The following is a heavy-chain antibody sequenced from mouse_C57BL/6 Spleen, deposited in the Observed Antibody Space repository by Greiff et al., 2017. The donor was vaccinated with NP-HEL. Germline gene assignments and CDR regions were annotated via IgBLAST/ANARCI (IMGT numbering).Heavy chain of an antibody. CDR3: ARSIYYGSTAWFAY. CDR1: GYTFTDYY. V-gene: IGHV1-76*01. D-gene: IGHD1-1*01. Sequence: QVQLQQSGAELVRPGASVKLSCKASGYTFTDYYINWVKQRPGQGLEWIARIYPGSGNTYYNEKFKGKATLTAEKSSSTAYMQLSSLTSEDSAVYFCARSIYYGSTAWFAYWGQGTLVTVSA. J-gene: IGHJ3*01. CDR2: IYPGSGNT.